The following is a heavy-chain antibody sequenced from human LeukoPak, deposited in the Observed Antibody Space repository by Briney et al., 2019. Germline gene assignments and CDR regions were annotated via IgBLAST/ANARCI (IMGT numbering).Heavy chain of an antibody. Sequence: SVKVSCKASGGTFSSYAISWVRQAPGQGLEWMGGIIPIFGTANYAQKFRGRVTITADESTSTAYMELSSLRSEDTAVYYCARSGEIKARAPAYYYYYGMDVWGKGTTVTVSS. CDR3: ARSGEIKARAPAYYYYYGMDV. D-gene: IGHD3-10*01. CDR2: IIPIFGTA. J-gene: IGHJ6*04. V-gene: IGHV1-69*13. CDR1: GGTFSSYA.